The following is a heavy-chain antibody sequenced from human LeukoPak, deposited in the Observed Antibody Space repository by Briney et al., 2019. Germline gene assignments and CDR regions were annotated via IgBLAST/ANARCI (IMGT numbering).Heavy chain of an antibody. CDR2: IRYDGSNK. Sequence: PGGSLRLSCAASGFTFSSYGMHWVRQAPGKGLEWVAFIRYDGSNKYYADSVKGRFTISRDNSKNTLYLQMNSLRAEDTAVYYCAKDYRPLLWFGDFSWFDPWGQGTLVTVSS. J-gene: IGHJ5*02. CDR3: AKDYRPLLWFGDFSWFDP. CDR1: GFTFSSYG. V-gene: IGHV3-30*02. D-gene: IGHD3-10*01.